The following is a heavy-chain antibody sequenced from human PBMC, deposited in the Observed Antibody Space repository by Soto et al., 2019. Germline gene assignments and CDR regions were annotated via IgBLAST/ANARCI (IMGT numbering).Heavy chain of an antibody. D-gene: IGHD6-13*01. CDR1: GGYISSYY. Sequence: SATLSLTCTVSGGYISSYYWSWIRQPPGKGLEWIGYIYYSGSTNYNPSLKSRVTISVDTSKNQFSLKLSSVTAADTAVYYCVRSGYSSSHHDYWGQGTLVTVSS. CDR2: IYYSGST. J-gene: IGHJ4*02. V-gene: IGHV4-59*01. CDR3: VRSGYSSSHHDY.